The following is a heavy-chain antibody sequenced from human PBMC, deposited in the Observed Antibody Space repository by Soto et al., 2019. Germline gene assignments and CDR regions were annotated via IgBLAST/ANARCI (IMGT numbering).Heavy chain of an antibody. CDR3: ANPIPKTGTTFGF. J-gene: IGHJ4*02. D-gene: IGHD1-1*01. CDR2: ISGRGDDT. V-gene: IGHV3-23*01. CDR1: GFTFSNFA. Sequence: QLLESGGGFVQPGGSLRLSCVASGFTFSNFAMAWVRQAPGEGLEWVSAISGRGDDTFYADSMKGRFTISRDNSKDTLYLQINSLRAEDTAVYYCANPIPKTGTTFGFWGQGPLVTVSS.